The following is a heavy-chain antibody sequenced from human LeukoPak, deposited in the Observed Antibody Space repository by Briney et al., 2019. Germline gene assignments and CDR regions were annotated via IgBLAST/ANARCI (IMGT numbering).Heavy chain of an antibody. Sequence: SETLSLTCIVSGGSISSSTYYWTWIRQQPGKGLEWIGYIYYSGITYYNPSLKSRITISVDTSKDQFSLMLSSVTAADTAVYYCARDSSGHSRLDFWGQGTLVTVSS. V-gene: IGHV4-31*03. J-gene: IGHJ4*02. CDR1: GGSISSSTYY. CDR2: IYYSGIT. CDR3: ARDSSGHSRLDF. D-gene: IGHD3-22*01.